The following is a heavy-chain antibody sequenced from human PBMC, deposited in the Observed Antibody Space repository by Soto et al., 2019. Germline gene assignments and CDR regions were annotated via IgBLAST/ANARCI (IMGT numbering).Heavy chain of an antibody. CDR1: GYTFTSYA. CDR3: ARVGDCTNGVCPDY. J-gene: IGHJ4*02. CDR2: INAGNGNT. Sequence: GASVKVSCKASGYTFTSYAMHWVRQAPGQRLEWMGWINAGNGNTKYSQKFQGRVTITRDTSASTAYMELSSLRSEDTAVYYCARVGDCTNGVCPDYWGQGTLVTVSS. V-gene: IGHV1-3*01. D-gene: IGHD2-8*01.